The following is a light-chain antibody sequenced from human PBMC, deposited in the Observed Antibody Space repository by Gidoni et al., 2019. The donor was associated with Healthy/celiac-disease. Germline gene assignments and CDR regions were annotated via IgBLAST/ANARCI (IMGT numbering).Light chain of an antibody. CDR3: QQYYSTPFT. CDR1: QSVLYSSNNKNY. CDR2: WAS. Sequence: DIVMTQSPDSLAVSLGERATINCKSSQSVLYSSNNKNYLAWYQQKPGQPPKLLIYWASTRESGVPDRFSGSGSGTDFTLTISSLQAEDVAVYYCQQYYSTPFTFXXXTKXDIK. J-gene: IGKJ3*01. V-gene: IGKV4-1*01.